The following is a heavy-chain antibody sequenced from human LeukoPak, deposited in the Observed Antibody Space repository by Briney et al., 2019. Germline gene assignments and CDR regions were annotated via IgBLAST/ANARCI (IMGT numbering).Heavy chain of an antibody. Sequence: SVKVSCKASGGTFSRYAISWVRQAPGQGLEWMGRIIPILGITNYAQKFQGRFTVTEDTSTDTAYMELSSLRSEDTAVYYCATVGNFGELLTWGQGTLVTVSS. D-gene: IGHD3-10*01. CDR2: IIPILGIT. CDR3: ATVGNFGELLT. J-gene: IGHJ4*02. V-gene: IGHV1-69*04. CDR1: GGTFSRYA.